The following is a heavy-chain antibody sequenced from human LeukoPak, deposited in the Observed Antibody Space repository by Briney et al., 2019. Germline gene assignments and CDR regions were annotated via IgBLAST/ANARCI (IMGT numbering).Heavy chain of an antibody. CDR3: ARDFERPDY. CDR2: INPNSGGT. V-gene: IGHV1-2*06. Sequence: ASVNVSCKASGYTFTDYYIHWVRQAPGQGLEWMGRINPNSGGTNYAQKFQGRVTMTGDTSISTAYMELRRLRSDDTAVYYCARDFERPDYWGQGTLVTVSS. CDR1: GYTFTDYY. J-gene: IGHJ4*02.